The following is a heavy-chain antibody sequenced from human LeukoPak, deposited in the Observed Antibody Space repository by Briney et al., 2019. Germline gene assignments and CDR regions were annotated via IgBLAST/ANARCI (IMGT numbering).Heavy chain of an antibody. CDR1: GFTFSSYG. CDR3: AKLGGGDYVWGSYGPHDY. D-gene: IGHD3-16*01. CDR2: ISSSSSYI. J-gene: IGHJ4*02. V-gene: IGHV3-21*01. Sequence: GGSLRLSCAASGFTFSSYGVHWVRQAPGKGLEWVSSISSSSSYIYYADSVKGRFTISRDNAKNSLYLQMNSLRAEDTAVYYCAKLGGGDYVWGSYGPHDYWGQGTLVTVSS.